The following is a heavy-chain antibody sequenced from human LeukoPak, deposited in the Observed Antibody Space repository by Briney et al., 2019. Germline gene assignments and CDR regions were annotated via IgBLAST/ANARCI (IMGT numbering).Heavy chain of an antibody. CDR3: ARPPLNDYHYYMDV. CDR1: GFTFSSYA. J-gene: IGHJ6*03. D-gene: IGHD1-1*01. CDR2: ISYDGSNK. Sequence: GGSLRLSCAASGFTFSSYAMHWVRQAPGKGLEWVAVISYDGSNKYYADSVKGRFTISRDNAKNTVYLQMNSLRAEDTAVYYCARPPLNDYHYYMDVWGKGTTVTVSS. V-gene: IGHV3-30-3*01.